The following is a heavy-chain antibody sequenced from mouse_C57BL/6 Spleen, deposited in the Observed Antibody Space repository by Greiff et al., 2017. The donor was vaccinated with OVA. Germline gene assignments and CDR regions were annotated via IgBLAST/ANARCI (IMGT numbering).Heavy chain of an antibody. CDR2: IYPGDGDT. CDR3: AREADSSGYVGY. Sequence: VQLQESGPELVKPGASVKISCKASGYAFSSSWMNWVKQRPGKGLEWIGRIYPGDGDTNYNGKFKGKATLTADKSSSTAYMQLSSLTSEDSAVYFCAREADSSGYVGYWGQGTTLTVSS. CDR1: GYAFSSSW. D-gene: IGHD3-2*02. V-gene: IGHV1-82*01. J-gene: IGHJ2*01.